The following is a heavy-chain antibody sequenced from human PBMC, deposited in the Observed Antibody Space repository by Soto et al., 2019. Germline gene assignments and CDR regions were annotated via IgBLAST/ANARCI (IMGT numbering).Heavy chain of an antibody. Sequence: PGGSLRLSCAASGFTFTNAWMSWVRQAPGKGLEWVGRIKTKADGGTTGYAAPVKDRFTISRDDSVNTLYLQMNSLKTEDTAINYCTTLRRNYIYTEYYFDYWGQGTLVTVSS. J-gene: IGHJ4*02. CDR2: IKTKADGGTT. CDR1: GFTFTNAW. CDR3: TTLRRNYIYTEYYFDY. V-gene: IGHV3-15*01. D-gene: IGHD2-2*02.